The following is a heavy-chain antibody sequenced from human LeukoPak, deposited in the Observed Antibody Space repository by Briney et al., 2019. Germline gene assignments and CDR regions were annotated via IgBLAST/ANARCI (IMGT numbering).Heavy chain of an antibody. J-gene: IGHJ4*02. V-gene: IGHV3-21*01. D-gene: IGHD3-22*01. CDR1: GFTFSSYS. CDR2: ISSGSTYN. CDR3: ASGYSYDSLRF. Sequence: GGSLRLSCVASGFTFSSYSGIWVRQTPGKELECVSSISSGSTYNYSADSVRGRFTISRDNAKNSLFLQVDSLRPDDTAVYYCASGYSYDSLRFWGQGTLVTVSS.